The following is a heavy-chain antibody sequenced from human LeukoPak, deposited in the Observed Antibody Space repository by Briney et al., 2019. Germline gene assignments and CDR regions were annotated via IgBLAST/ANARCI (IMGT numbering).Heavy chain of an antibody. D-gene: IGHD3-10*01. CDR2: IYYSGST. J-gene: IGHJ4*02. Sequence: SETLSLTCTVSGGSISSSNHYWGWIRQPPGKGLEWIGTIYYSGSTYYNPSLKSRVTISVDTSKNQFSLKLSSVTAADTAVYYCARASFYGSGTYYQRVDYWGQGTLVAVSS. CDR1: GGSISSSNHY. V-gene: IGHV4-39*07. CDR3: ARASFYGSGTYYQRVDY.